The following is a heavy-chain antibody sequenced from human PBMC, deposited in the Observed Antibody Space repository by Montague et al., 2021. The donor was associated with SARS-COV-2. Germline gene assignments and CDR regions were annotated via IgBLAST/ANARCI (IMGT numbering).Heavy chain of an antibody. V-gene: IGHV2-5*01. D-gene: IGHD2-8*01. Sequence: PALVKPTQTLTLTCSFSGFSLSTSAVGVGWIRQPPGKALEWLAVIYWNDDKYYGPSLNSRLTITKDTSKNQVVLTMTNMDPVDTATYYCAHRIQNLNGLQNWGQGTLVTVSS. J-gene: IGHJ1*01. CDR2: IYWNDDK. CDR3: AHRIQNLNGLQN. CDR1: GFSLSTSAVG.